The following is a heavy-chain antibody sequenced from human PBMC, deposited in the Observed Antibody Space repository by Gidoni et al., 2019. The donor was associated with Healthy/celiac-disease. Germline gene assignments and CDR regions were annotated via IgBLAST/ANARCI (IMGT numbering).Heavy chain of an antibody. CDR2: ISSSGSTI. J-gene: IGHJ3*02. CDR3: AREARGHLWGSGYLYI. V-gene: IGHV3-48*03. CDR1: GFTFSSYE. Sequence: EVQLVESGGGLVQPGGSLRLSCAASGFTFSSYEMNWVRQAPGKGLEWVSYISSSGSTIYYADSVKGRFTISRDNAKNSLYLQMNSLRAEDTAVYYCAREARGHLWGSGYLYIWGQGTMVTVSS. D-gene: IGHD3-22*01.